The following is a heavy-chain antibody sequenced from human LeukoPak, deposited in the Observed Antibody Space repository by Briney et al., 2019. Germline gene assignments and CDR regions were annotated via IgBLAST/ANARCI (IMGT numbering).Heavy chain of an antibody. CDR3: ARANRRSDAFDI. CDR1: GYTFTSYY. V-gene: IGHV1-46*01. CDR2: INPSGGST. Sequence: ASVKVSCKASGYTFTSYYMHWVRQAPGQGLEWMGIINPSGGSTSYAQKFQDRVTITAHKSTSTAYMELNSLRSDDSAVYYCARANRRSDAFDIWGQGTVVIVSS. J-gene: IGHJ3*02.